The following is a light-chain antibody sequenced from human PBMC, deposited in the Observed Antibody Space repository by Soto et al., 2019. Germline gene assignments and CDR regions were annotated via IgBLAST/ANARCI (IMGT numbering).Light chain of an antibody. CDR3: QQYDTWPRT. V-gene: IGKV3-15*01. CDR2: DAS. Sequence: EVVMTQSPASLSVSPGERATLSCRASQSVSSYLAWYQQKPGQAPRLLIYDASTRATAVPARFTASGSGTEFTLSISSLQSDDFGVYYCQQYDTWPRTFGQGTRLEIK. CDR1: QSVSSY. J-gene: IGKJ5*01.